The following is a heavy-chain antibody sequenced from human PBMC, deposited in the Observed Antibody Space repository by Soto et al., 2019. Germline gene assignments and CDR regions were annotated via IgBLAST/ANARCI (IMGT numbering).Heavy chain of an antibody. CDR2: INAPGETK. V-gene: IGHV3-48*04. J-gene: IGHJ4*02. D-gene: IGHD2-21*01. Sequence: EVQLVESGGGLVQPGGSLRLSCAASGFTFSNYGMNWARQAPGRGLEWVTHINAPGETKSYSDSVKGRFTISRDDAKTSLYLQMNSLTTDDTAVYYCARDPEGINDFDYWGQGTLVTVSS. CDR3: ARDPEGINDFDY. CDR1: GFTFSNYG.